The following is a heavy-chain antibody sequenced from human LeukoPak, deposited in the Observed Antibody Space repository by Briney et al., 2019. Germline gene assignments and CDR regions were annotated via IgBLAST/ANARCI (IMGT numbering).Heavy chain of an antibody. Sequence: ASVKVSCKASGYTFTSYDINWVRQATGQGLEWMGWMNPNSGNTGYAQKFQGRVTITRNTSISTAYMELSSLRSEDTAVYYCARGTTMIVNYYYYYMDVWGKGTTVTVSS. V-gene: IGHV1-8*03. CDR2: MNPNSGNT. CDR1: GYTFTSYD. D-gene: IGHD3-22*01. CDR3: ARGTTMIVNYYYYYMDV. J-gene: IGHJ6*03.